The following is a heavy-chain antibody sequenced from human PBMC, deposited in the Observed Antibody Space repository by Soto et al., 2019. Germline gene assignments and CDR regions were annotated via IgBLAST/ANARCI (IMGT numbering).Heavy chain of an antibody. CDR1: GGSFSGYY. V-gene: IGHV4-34*01. CDR3: ARRGSAAALF. D-gene: IGHD2-2*01. J-gene: IGHJ4*02. CDR2: INHSGST. Sequence: QVQLQQWGAGLLKPSETLSLTCAVYGGSFSGYYWSWIRQPPGKGLEWIGEINHSGSTNYNPSLKXXVXLXXDTSKNQFSLKLSSVTAADTAVYYCARRGSAAALFWGQGTQVTVSS.